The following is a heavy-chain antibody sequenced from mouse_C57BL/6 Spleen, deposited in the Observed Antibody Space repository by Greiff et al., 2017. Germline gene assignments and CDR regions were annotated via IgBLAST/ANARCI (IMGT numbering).Heavy chain of an antibody. D-gene: IGHD1-1*01. Sequence: EVKLVESGGGLVKPGGSLKLSCAASGFTFSDYGMPWVRQAPEKGLEWVAYISSGSSIIYYADTVKGRFTISRDNAKSTLYLQMSSLKSEDTAMYYCARQIHYYYGSTDYWGQGTSVTVSS. CDR1: GFTFSDYG. J-gene: IGHJ4*01. V-gene: IGHV5-17*03. CDR3: ARQIHYYYGSTDY. CDR2: ISSGSSII.